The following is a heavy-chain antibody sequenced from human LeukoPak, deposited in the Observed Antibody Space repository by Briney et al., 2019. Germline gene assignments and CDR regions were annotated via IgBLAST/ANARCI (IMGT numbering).Heavy chain of an antibody. D-gene: IGHD3-10*01. J-gene: IGHJ4*02. CDR2: TSFDGTNK. CDR1: GFAFSNYG. V-gene: IGHV3-30*03. Sequence: GRSLRLYCAASGFAFSNYGMHWVRQAPGQGLEWVAVTSFDGTNKYYADSLKGRFTISRDNSKNTVYLQMNSLRPEDTAVYYCARDGGRATIVRGIIIMSVGDFWGQGALVTVST. CDR3: ARDGGRATIVRGIIIMSVGDF.